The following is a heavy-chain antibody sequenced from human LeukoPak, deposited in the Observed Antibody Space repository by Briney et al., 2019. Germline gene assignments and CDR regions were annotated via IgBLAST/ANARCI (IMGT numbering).Heavy chain of an antibody. Sequence: ASVKVSCKASGYTFTSYGISWVRQAPGRGLEWMGWISAYNGNTNYAQKLQGRVTMTTDTSTSTAHMELRSLRSDDTAVYYCARDVGTTPHYYYYGMDVWGQGTTVTVSS. V-gene: IGHV1-18*01. D-gene: IGHD1-7*01. CDR1: GYTFTSYG. CDR2: ISAYNGNT. CDR3: ARDVGTTPHYYYYGMDV. J-gene: IGHJ6*02.